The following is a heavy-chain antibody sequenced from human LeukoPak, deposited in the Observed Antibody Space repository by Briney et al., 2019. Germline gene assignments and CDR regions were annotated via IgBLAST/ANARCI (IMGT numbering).Heavy chain of an antibody. CDR2: INPNGGGT. CDR3: ARGNYDSSDFEYFQH. Sequence: ASVKVSCKASGYTFTGYYIHWVRQAPGQGLEWMGWINPNGGGTNYAQKFQGRVTMTRDTSVNTAYMELSRLRSDDTAVFYCARGNYDSSDFEYFQHWGQGTLVTVSS. J-gene: IGHJ1*01. CDR1: GYTFTGYY. V-gene: IGHV1-2*02. D-gene: IGHD3-22*01.